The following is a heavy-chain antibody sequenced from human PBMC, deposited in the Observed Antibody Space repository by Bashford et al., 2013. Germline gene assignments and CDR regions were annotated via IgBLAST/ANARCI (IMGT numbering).Heavy chain of an antibody. Sequence: SVKVSCKASGDTFRSYTFSWVRQAPGQGLEWMGGIIPMFGTANYAQKFQDRVTITADESTGTIYMELSGLTSKDTSVYYCATLGGQLVEPYYVLDVWGNGTTVTVSS. D-gene: IGHD6-6*01. V-gene: IGHV1-69*13. CDR2: IIPMFGTA. J-gene: IGHJ6*04. CDR1: GDTFRSYT. CDR3: ATLGGQLVEPYYVLDV.